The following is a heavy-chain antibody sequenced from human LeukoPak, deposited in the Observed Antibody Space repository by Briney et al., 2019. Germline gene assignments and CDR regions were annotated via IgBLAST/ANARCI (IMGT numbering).Heavy chain of an antibody. CDR2: IWYDGSNK. Sequence: GGSLRLSCAASGFTFSSNYMSWVRQAPGKGLEWVAVIWYDGSNKYYADSVKGRFTISRDNSKNTLYLQMNSLRAEDTAVYYCARDLWFGESRLFDPWGQGTLVTVSS. V-gene: IGHV3-33*08. CDR1: GFTFSSNY. J-gene: IGHJ5*02. D-gene: IGHD3-10*01. CDR3: ARDLWFGESRLFDP.